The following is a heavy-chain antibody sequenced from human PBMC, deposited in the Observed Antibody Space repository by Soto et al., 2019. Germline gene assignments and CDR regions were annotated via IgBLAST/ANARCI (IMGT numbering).Heavy chain of an antibody. D-gene: IGHD6-25*01. CDR2: IYYSGST. J-gene: IGHJ6*04. CDR1: GGSISSSSYY. V-gene: IGHV4-39*01. CDR3: AGQRRADYYYYGRDV. Sequence: SSETLSLTCTVSGGSISSSSYYWGWIRQPPGKGLEWIGSIYYSGSTYYNPSLKSRVTISVDTSKNQFSLKLSSVTAADTAVYYCAGQRRADYYYYGRDVGGKGTRVTVPS.